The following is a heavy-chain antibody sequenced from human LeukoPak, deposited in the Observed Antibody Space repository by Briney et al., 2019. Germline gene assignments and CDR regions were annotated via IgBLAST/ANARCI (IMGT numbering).Heavy chain of an antibody. CDR3: ARSRSGGSLLGY. J-gene: IGHJ4*02. CDR2: ISYDGYNK. Sequence: GGSLRLSCAASGFTFSSYAMHWVRQAPGKGLEWVAVISYDGYNKDYADSVKGRFTISRDNSKSTLYLQMNSLRAEDTAAYYCARSRSGGSLLGYWGQGTLVTVSS. V-gene: IGHV3-30*04. D-gene: IGHD2-15*01. CDR1: GFTFSSYA.